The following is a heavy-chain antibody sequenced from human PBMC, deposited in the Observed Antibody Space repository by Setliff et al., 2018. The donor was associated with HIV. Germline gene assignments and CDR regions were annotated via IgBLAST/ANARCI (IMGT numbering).Heavy chain of an antibody. J-gene: IGHJ4*02. V-gene: IGHV1-18*01. D-gene: IGHD3-3*01. CDR2: ISAYNGNT. CDR3: ASSTITIFGVVPYYFDY. CDR1: GYTFTSYG. Sequence: GASVKVSCKASGYTFTSYGISWVRQAPGQGLEWMGWISAYNGNTKYSQKFQSRVTITRDTSASTAYMELHSLRSEDTAIYYCASSTITIFGVVPYYFDYWGQGTLVTVSS.